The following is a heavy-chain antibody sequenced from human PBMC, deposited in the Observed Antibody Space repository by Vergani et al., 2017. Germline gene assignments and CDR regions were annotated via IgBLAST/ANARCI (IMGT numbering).Heavy chain of an antibody. V-gene: IGHV4-34*01. CDR3: AGGRRIVVVPAADSKDFDY. D-gene: IGHD2-2*01. CDR1: GGSFSGYY. Sequence: QVQLQQWGAGLLKPSETLSLTCAVSGGSFSGYYWSWIRQPPGKGLEWIGEINHSGSTNYNPSLKSRVTISVDTSKNQFSLKLRSVTAADTAVYYCAGGRRIVVVPAADSKDFDYWGQGTLVTVSS. J-gene: IGHJ4*02. CDR2: INHSGST.